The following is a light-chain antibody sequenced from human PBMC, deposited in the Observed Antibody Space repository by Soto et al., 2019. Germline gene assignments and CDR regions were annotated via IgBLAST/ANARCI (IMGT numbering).Light chain of an antibody. CDR1: QSVSNY. CDR2: GAS. V-gene: IGKV3-20*01. Sequence: EIVLTQSPGTLSLSPGERATLSCRASQSVSNYLAWYQQKPGQAPRLLIYGASRRATVIPDRFSGSGSGTDFTLTISRLEPEDFAMYYCQQYCGSPQTFGQGTNVEIK. J-gene: IGKJ1*01. CDR3: QQYCGSPQT.